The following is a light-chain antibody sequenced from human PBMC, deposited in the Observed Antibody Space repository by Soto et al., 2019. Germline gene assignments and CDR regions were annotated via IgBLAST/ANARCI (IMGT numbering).Light chain of an antibody. CDR2: DDS. CDR1: SSDVGSYNL. J-gene: IGLJ1*01. Sequence: QSALTPPASVSGSPGQSITISCTGSSSDVGSYNLVSWYQQHPGKAPKLMIYDDSQRPSGISNRFSGSKSGNTASLTISGLQAEDAADYYCCSYESSSTYGFGTGTKLTVL. V-gene: IGLV2-23*01. CDR3: CSYESSSTYG.